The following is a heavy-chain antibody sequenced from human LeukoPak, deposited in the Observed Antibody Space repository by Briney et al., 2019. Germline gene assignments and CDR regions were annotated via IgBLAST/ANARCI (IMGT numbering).Heavy chain of an antibody. CDR3: ARITTNGYSTSWSYFDY. J-gene: IGHJ4*02. D-gene: IGHD6-13*01. CDR1: GGSFSGYY. V-gene: IGHV4-34*01. CDR2: INHSGST. Sequence: SETLSLTCAVYGGSFSGYYWSWIRQPPGKGLEWIGEINHSGSTNYNPSLKSRVTISVDTSKNQFSLKLSSVTAADTAVYYCARITTNGYSTSWSYFDYWGQGTLVTVSS.